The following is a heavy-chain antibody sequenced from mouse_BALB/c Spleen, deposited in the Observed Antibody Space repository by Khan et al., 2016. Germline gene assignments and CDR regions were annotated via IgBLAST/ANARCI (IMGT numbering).Heavy chain of an antibody. Sequence: EVKLEESGGGLVQPGGSMKLSCVASGFTFSNYWMNWVRQSPEKGLEWVAEIRLKSDDYVTNYAESVKGRFTISSDDSKSSVYLQMNNLSAEDTVIYYCWILLWGQGTTLTVSS. CDR3: WILL. CDR1: GFTFSNYW. V-gene: IGHV6-6*02. J-gene: IGHJ2*01. CDR2: IRLKSDDYVT.